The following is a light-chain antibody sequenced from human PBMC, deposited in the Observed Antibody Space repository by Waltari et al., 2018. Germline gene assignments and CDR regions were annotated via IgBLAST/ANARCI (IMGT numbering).Light chain of an antibody. CDR3: HVWDSSTDVV. CDR1: SIGIKT. J-gene: IGLJ2*01. CDR2: RDS. V-gene: IGLV3-9*01. Sequence: SYELTQPLSVSVALGQTARITCGGSSIGIKTVHWYQQKPGQAPVLVIVRDSNRPSGIPERFSGSNSGNTATLTISRAQAGDEAYYYCHVWDSSTDVVFGGGTKLTVL.